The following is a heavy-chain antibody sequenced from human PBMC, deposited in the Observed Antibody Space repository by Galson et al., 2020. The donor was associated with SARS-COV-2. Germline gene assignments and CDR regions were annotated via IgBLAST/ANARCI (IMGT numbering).Heavy chain of an antibody. Sequence: ETSETLSLTCAVSGGSISSGGYSWSWIRQPPGKGLEWIGYIYHSGSTYYNPSLKSRVTISVDRSKNQFSLKLSSVTAADTAVYYCARLRFLELYFDYWGQGTLVTVSS. CDR1: GGSISSGGYS. V-gene: IGHV4-30-2*01. CDR2: IYHSGST. CDR3: ARLRFLELYFDY. D-gene: IGHD3-3*01. J-gene: IGHJ4*02.